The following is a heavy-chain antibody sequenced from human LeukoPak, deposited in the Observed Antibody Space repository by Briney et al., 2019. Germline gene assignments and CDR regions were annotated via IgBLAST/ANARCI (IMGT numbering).Heavy chain of an antibody. CDR1: GGTFSSYA. D-gene: IGHD5-18*01. CDR2: IIPIFGTA. J-gene: IGHJ6*03. CDR3: ARSIWIQLWPRKNYYYYYMDV. V-gene: IGHV1-69*05. Sequence: SVKVSCKASGGTFSSYAISWVRQAPGQGLEWMGGIIPIFGTANYAQKFQGRVTITTDESTSTAYMELSSLRSEDTAVYYCARSIWIQLWPRKNYYYYYMDVWGKGTTVTVSS.